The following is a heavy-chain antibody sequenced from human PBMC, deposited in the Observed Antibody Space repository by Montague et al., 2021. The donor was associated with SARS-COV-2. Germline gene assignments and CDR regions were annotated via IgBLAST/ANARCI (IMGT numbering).Heavy chain of an antibody. D-gene: IGHD5-18*01. CDR2: ISAYNGNT. J-gene: IGHJ4*02. Sequence: SVKVSCKASGYTFTRYGISWLRQAPGQGLEWMGWISAYNGNTNYSQKLQGRVTMTTDTSTSTAYMELRSLRSDDTAVYYCAREVIVGGYSYGYWYWGQGTLVTVSS. V-gene: IGHV1-18*01. CDR3: AREVIVGGYSYGYWY. CDR1: GYTFTRYG.